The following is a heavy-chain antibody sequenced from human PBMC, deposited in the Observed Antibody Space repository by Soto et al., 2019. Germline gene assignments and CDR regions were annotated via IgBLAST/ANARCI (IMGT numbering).Heavy chain of an antibody. Sequence: SETLSLTCTVSGGSISSGGYYWSWIRQHPGKGLEWIGYIYYSGSTYYNPSLKSRVTISVDRSKNQFSLNLRSVTAADTAVYYCVRVPAAGRPYFDYWGRGTLVTVSS. V-gene: IGHV4-31*03. J-gene: IGHJ4*02. CDR1: GGSISSGGYY. CDR3: VRVPAAGRPYFDY. CDR2: IYYSGST. D-gene: IGHD6-13*01.